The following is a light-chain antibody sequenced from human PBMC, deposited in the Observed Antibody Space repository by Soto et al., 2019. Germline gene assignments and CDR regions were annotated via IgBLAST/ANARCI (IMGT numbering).Light chain of an antibody. Sequence: DIVMTQSPLSLPVTPGEPASISCRSSQTLLHTNGYNYLEWYLQKPVQSPQLLIYLGSDRASGVPDRFRGSGTGTDFTLKISRVGADDVGVYYCMQGLPGFTFVPGTKVEIK. CDR3: MQGLPGFT. J-gene: IGKJ3*01. CDR2: LGS. V-gene: IGKV2-28*01. CDR1: QTLLHTNGYNY.